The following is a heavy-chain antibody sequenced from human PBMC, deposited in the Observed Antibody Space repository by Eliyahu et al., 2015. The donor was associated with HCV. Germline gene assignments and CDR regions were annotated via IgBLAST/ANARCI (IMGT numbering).Heavy chain of an antibody. Sequence: EVXLVESGXGLVQPGGSLRLXCAAPXFTFSSSWMHWVRQVPGKGLVWVSRINSDGGITSYADSVKGRFTISRDNAKNTLYLQMNSLRAEDSAVYYCASEIRLGYWGQGTLVTVSS. CDR1: XFTFSSSW. V-gene: IGHV3-74*01. CDR3: ASEIRLGY. CDR2: INSDGGIT. J-gene: IGHJ4*02.